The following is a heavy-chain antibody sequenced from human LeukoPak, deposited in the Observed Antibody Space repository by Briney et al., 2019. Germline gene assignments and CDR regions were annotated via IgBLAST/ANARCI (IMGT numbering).Heavy chain of an antibody. Sequence: PGGSLRLSCAASEFIFSNYAMNWDRQAPGKGLEWVSTISGSGGTTYYADSVRGRFTISRDNSKSTLYLQMNSLRAEDTAVYYCAKVATTPLPSRGFDYWGQGTLVTVSS. V-gene: IGHV3-23*01. CDR1: EFIFSNYA. CDR3: AKVATTPLPSRGFDY. CDR2: ISGSGGTT. D-gene: IGHD5-24*01. J-gene: IGHJ4*02.